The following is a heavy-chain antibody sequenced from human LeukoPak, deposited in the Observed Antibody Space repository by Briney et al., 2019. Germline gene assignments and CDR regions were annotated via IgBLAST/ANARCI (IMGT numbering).Heavy chain of an antibody. CDR3: ARDRLKEGITIFEYYYYYLDV. D-gene: IGHD3-3*01. J-gene: IGHJ6*03. CDR2: IYSGGST. Sequence: PGGSLRLSCAASGFTVSSYYMSWVRQAPGKGLEWVSDIYSGGSTYYEDSVEGRFTISRDNSRNTLYLQMNSLRAEVTAVYYCARDRLKEGITIFEYYYYYLDVWGKGTTVTVSS. V-gene: IGHV3-53*01. CDR1: GFTVSSYY.